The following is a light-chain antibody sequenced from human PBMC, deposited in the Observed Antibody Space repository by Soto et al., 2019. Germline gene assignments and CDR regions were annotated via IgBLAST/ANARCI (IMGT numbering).Light chain of an antibody. Sequence: IQLTQSPSSLSASVGDRVTIACRASESISDYLNWYQHKPGEAPKVLVYSASTLRGGVPSRFSGTGSGTEFTLTISSLQPEDVATYYCQPTFSNLLSFGGGTKVEIK. CDR1: ESISDY. CDR3: QPTFSNLLS. V-gene: IGKV1-39*01. CDR2: SAS. J-gene: IGKJ4*01.